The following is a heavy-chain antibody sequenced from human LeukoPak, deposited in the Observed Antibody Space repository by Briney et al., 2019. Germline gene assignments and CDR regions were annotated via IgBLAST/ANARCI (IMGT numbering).Heavy chain of an antibody. Sequence: GASVKVSCKASGYTFIGYYVHWVRQAPGQGLEWMGWVNPNSGGTDYAQKFQGRITMTRETSISTAYMELNSLRSDDTAVYYCARDSHYYDSSGYYYGIDYWSQGTLATVSS. V-gene: IGHV1-2*02. CDR3: ARDSHYYDSSGYYYGIDY. D-gene: IGHD3-22*01. J-gene: IGHJ4*02. CDR1: GYTFIGYY. CDR2: VNPNSGGT.